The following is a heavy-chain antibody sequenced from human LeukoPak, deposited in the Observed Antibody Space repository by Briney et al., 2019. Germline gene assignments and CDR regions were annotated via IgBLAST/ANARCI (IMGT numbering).Heavy chain of an antibody. CDR3: ARDVRGYSSGPFDY. Sequence: ASVKVSCKASGYTFTGYYMHWVRQAPGQGLEWMGWINPNSGGTNYAQKFQGRVTMTGDTSISTAYMELSRLRSDDTAVYYCARDVRGYSSGPFDYWGQGTLVTVSS. V-gene: IGHV1-2*02. CDR1: GYTFTGYY. CDR2: INPNSGGT. D-gene: IGHD6-19*01. J-gene: IGHJ4*02.